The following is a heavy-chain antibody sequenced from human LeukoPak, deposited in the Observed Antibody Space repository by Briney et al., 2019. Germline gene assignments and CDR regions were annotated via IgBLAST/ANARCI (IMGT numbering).Heavy chain of an antibody. CDR2: MNPNSGNT. V-gene: IGHV1-8*01. J-gene: IGHJ4*02. CDR1: GYTFTSYD. Sequence: ASVKVSCKASGYTFTSYDINWVRQATGQGLEWMGWMNPNSGNTGYAQKFQGRVTMTRNTSISTAYMELSSLRSEDTAVYYCARGLTYDYVWGSYRGKDLDYWGQGTLVTVSS. D-gene: IGHD3-16*02. CDR3: ARGLTYDYVWGSYRGKDLDY.